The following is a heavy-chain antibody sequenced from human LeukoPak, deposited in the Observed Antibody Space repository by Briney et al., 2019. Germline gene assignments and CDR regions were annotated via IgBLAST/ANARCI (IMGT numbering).Heavy chain of an antibody. V-gene: IGHV3-7*01. CDR3: ARGCCTNGVCYAPIDY. Sequence: GGSLRLSCAASGFTFSSYLMTWVRQAPGKGLEWVANIKQDGNEKHYVDSVKGRFTISRDNVKNSLYLQMNSLRVEDTAVYYCARGCCTNGVCYAPIDYWGQGTLVTVSS. J-gene: IGHJ4*02. CDR1: GFTFSSYL. D-gene: IGHD2-8*01. CDR2: IKQDGNEK.